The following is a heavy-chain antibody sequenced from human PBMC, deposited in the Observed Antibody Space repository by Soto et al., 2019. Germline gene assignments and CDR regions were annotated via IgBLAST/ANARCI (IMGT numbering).Heavy chain of an antibody. Sequence: QVQLVQSGAEVKKPGASVKVSCKASGYTFTSYGISWVRQAPGQGLEWMGWISAYDGNTNYAQKLQGRVTMTTDTSTSTAYMELRSLRSDDTAVYYCARDLLITFGGVSYYYYRDVWGKGSTVTVSS. J-gene: IGHJ6*03. CDR1: GYTFTSYG. CDR2: ISAYDGNT. V-gene: IGHV1-18*01. D-gene: IGHD3-16*01. CDR3: ARDLLITFGGVSYYYYRDV.